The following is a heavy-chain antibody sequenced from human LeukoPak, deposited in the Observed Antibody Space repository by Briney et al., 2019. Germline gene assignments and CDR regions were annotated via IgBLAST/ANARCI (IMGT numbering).Heavy chain of an antibody. CDR1: GFTFDDYG. J-gene: IGHJ5*02. CDR2: ISGSGGST. Sequence: PGGSLRLSCAASGFTFDDYGMSWVRQAPGKGLEWVSDISGSGGSTYYADSVKGRFTISRDNAKNSLYLQMNSLRAEDTALYYCAKDKASQVFGVYNWFDPWGQGTLVTVSS. CDR3: AKDKASQVFGVYNWFDP. D-gene: IGHD3-10*01. V-gene: IGHV3-20*04.